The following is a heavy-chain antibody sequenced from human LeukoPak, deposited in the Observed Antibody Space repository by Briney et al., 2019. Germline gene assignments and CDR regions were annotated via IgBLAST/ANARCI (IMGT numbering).Heavy chain of an antibody. J-gene: IGHJ6*02. Sequence: PGGSVSLLSAASGFTLRSYEMNWVRQAPGKGLEWVSYISSSGRSRSYADSVKGRFTMPIHNAKNSLEVQMNSLRAEDTALYHCARDPDQGLQEYGLPLWGRETTVTVSS. CDR3: ARDPDQGLQEYGLPL. CDR1: GFTLRSYE. CDR2: ISSSGRSR. V-gene: IGHV3-48*03. D-gene: IGHD1-14*01.